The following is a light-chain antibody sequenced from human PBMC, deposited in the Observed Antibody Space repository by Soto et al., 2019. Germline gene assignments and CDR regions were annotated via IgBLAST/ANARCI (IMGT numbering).Light chain of an antibody. J-gene: IGKJ1*01. CDR3: HQDFTLLWR. CDR2: GTS. Sequence: EIVMPQSPATLSVSPGERATFSCRASQSVSSKLAWYQQKPGQAPRLVIYGTSTRATGIPVRFSGSGSGTDFTLPISSLQPEDFAVYFCHQDFTLLWRFGRGTKVDIX. V-gene: IGKV3D-15*01. CDR1: QSVSSK.